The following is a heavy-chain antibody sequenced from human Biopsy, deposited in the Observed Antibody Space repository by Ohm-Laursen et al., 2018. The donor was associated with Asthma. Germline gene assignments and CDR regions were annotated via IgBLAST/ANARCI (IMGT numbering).Heavy chain of an antibody. J-gene: IGHJ3*01. Sequence: SVKVSCKASGYNFISFAIHWVRQAPGQRLEWMGWVNTGNGDTKYSQKFQGRVTITRDTSASTAYMELRSLRSEDTTTYYCARTYYDFLAGQVKDVFGVWGQGTMVTVSS. CDR2: VNTGNGDT. V-gene: IGHV1-3*04. D-gene: IGHD3-9*01. CDR3: ARTYYDFLAGQVKDVFGV. CDR1: GYNFISFA.